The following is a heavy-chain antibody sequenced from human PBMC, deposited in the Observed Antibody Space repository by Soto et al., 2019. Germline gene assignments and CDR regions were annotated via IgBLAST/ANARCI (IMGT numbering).Heavy chain of an antibody. J-gene: IGHJ6*02. Sequence: GGSLRLSCAASGFTFSSYAMSWVRQAPGKGLEWVSAISGSGGGTYYADSVKGRFTISRDNSKNTLYLQMNSLRAEDTAVYYCAKMMAYCSGGSCYSNYYYGMDVWGQGTTVTVSS. CDR1: GFTFSSYA. CDR3: AKMMAYCSGGSCYSNYYYGMDV. CDR2: ISGSGGGT. D-gene: IGHD2-15*01. V-gene: IGHV3-23*01.